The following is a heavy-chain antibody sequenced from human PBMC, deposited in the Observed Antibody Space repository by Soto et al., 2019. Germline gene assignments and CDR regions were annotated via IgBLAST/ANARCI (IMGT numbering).Heavy chain of an antibody. CDR2: IYPGDSDA. CDR3: ARQDIVTAPVRAVYFDS. Sequence: GESLKISCKATGYSFTRHWIGWVRQQPGKGLEWVAVIYPGDSDARYSPSFQGQVTISADNSINTVYLQWSSLKASDTAIYFCARQDIVTAPVRAVYFDSWGQGTPVTVSS. V-gene: IGHV5-51*01. J-gene: IGHJ4*02. CDR1: GYSFTRHW. D-gene: IGHD2-15*01.